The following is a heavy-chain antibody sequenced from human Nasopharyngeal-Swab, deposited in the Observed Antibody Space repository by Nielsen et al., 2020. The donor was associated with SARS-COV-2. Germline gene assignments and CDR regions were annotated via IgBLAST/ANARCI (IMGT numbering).Heavy chain of an antibody. CDR1: GFTFSSHW. CDR3: ASQLGHPDS. D-gene: IGHD2-2*01. Sequence: GESLKISCAASGFTFSSHWMHWVRPAPGKGLVWVSRISEDGSITTYAASVKGRFTISRDNAKNTLFLHMHSLRADDTAIYYCASQLGHPDSWGQGTLVTVSS. CDR2: ISEDGSIT. J-gene: IGHJ4*02. V-gene: IGHV3-74*01.